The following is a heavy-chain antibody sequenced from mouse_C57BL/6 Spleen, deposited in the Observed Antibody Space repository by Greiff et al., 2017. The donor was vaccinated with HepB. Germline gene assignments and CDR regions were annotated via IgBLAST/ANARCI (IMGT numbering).Heavy chain of an antibody. CDR2: INPGSGGT. V-gene: IGHV1-54*01. Sequence: QVQLQQSGAELVRPGTSVKVSCKASGYAFTNYLIEWVKQSPGQGLEWIGVINPGSGGTNYNEKFKGKATLTADKSSSTAYMQLSSLTSEDSAVYFCARSPSYDYDGVGYWGQGTSVTVSS. J-gene: IGHJ4*01. CDR1: GYAFTNYL. CDR3: ARSPSYDYDGVGY. D-gene: IGHD2-4*01.